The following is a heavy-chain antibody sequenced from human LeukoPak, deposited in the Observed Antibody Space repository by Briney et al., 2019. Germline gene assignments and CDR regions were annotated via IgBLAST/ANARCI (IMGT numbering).Heavy chain of an antibody. Sequence: GGSLRLSCAASGFTFSHYAMTWVRQAPGKGLEWVSSISGSGGSTYYADSVKGRFTISRDNSKNTLYLQMNSLRAEDTAVYYCANERGSVGFEDYWGQGTLVTVSS. CDR1: GFTFSHYA. D-gene: IGHD1-26*01. V-gene: IGHV3-23*01. J-gene: IGHJ4*02. CDR2: ISGSGGST. CDR3: ANERGSVGFEDY.